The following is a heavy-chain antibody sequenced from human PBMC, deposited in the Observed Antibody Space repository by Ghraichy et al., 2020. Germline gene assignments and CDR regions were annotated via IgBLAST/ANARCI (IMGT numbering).Heavy chain of an antibody. V-gene: IGHV3-23*01. J-gene: IGHJ4*02. D-gene: IGHD6-13*01. CDR1: GFTFSSYA. Sequence: GGSLRLSCAASGFTFSSYAMNWVRQAPGKGLEWVSAIGSSGVATYYADSVKGRFTISRDNSKNTLFVQMNSLRAEDTVVYYCAKAPLYSSSWYYYFDHWGQGTLVTVSS. CDR2: IGSSGVAT. CDR3: AKAPLYSSSWYYYFDH.